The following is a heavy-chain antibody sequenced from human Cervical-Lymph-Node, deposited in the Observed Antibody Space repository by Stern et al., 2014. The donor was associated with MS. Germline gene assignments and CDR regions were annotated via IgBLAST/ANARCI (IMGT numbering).Heavy chain of an antibody. D-gene: IGHD2-2*01. J-gene: IGHJ6*02. Sequence: QMQLVQSGAEVKKPGASVKVSCKASGYTFTSYGISWVRQAPGQGLEWMGWISAYNGNTNYAQKLQGRVTMTTDTSTSTAYMELRSLRSDDTAVYYCARDGCSSTSCYVGRYYYYYGMDVWGQGTTVTVSS. CDR1: GYTFTSYG. CDR3: ARDGCSSTSCYVGRYYYYYGMDV. CDR2: ISAYNGNT. V-gene: IGHV1-18*04.